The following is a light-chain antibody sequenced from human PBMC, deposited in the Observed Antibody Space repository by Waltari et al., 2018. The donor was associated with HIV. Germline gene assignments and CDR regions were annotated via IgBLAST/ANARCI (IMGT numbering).Light chain of an antibody. V-gene: IGLV1-40*01. Sequence: SVLTQPPSVSGAPGQRVTLSCTGSSSNIGAGYDVHWYQQLPGTAPKLLIYGNSNRPSGVPDRFSGSKSGTSASLAITGLQAEDEADYYCQSYDSSLSGPWVFGGGTKLTVL. CDR2: GNS. J-gene: IGLJ3*02. CDR1: SSNIGAGYD. CDR3: QSYDSSLSGPWV.